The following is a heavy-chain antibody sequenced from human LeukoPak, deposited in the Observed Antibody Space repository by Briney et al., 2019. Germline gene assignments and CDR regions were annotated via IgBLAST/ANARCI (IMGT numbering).Heavy chain of an antibody. V-gene: IGHV3-30*02. CDR2: IRFDGSDI. J-gene: IGHJ4*02. Sequence: GGSLRLSCAASGFTFSSSGMHWVRQAPGKGLEWVAFIRFDGSDIYYGDSVKGRFTISRDNSKNTLYLHLNSPRGEDTAVYYCAKDHATYDFLTGYPAYWGQGIPVIVSS. CDR1: GFTFSSSG. CDR3: AKDHATYDFLTGYPAY. D-gene: IGHD3-9*01.